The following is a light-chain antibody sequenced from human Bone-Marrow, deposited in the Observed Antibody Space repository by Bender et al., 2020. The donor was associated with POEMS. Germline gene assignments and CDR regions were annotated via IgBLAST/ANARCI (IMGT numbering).Light chain of an antibody. CDR1: SSDVGGYNY. Sequence: QSALTQPASVSGSPGQSITISCTGTSSDVGGYNYVSWYQLHPGKAPKLMIYDVINRPSGVSHRFSGSKSGDTASLTISGLQAEDEADYYCSSYTISNTVIFGGGTKLTVL. J-gene: IGLJ2*01. CDR2: DVI. V-gene: IGLV2-14*01. CDR3: SSYTISNTVI.